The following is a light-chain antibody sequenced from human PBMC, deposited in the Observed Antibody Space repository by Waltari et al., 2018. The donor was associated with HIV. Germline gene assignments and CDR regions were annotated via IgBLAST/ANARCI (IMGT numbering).Light chain of an antibody. Sequence: QSALTQPASVSGSPGQSITISCTGTSSDVGSYNLVSWYQQDPGKAPKLMVYEASKRPSGVSNRFSGSKSGNTASLTISGLQAEDEADYYCCSYAGSSYVFGTGTKVTVL. CDR1: SSDVGSYNL. CDR3: CSYAGSSYV. J-gene: IGLJ1*01. CDR2: EAS. V-gene: IGLV2-23*01.